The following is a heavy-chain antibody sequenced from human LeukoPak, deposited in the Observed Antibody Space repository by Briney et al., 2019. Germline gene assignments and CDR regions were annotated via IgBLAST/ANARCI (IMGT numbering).Heavy chain of an antibody. D-gene: IGHD2-2*01. J-gene: IGHJ5*02. CDR3: ARDRGEAMPGWFDP. V-gene: IGHV4-34*01. Sequence: MPSETLSLTCAVYGGSFSGYYWSWIRQPPGKGREWIGEINHSGSTNYNPSLKSRVTISADTSKNQFSLKLSSVTAADTAVYYCARDRGEAMPGWFDPWGQGTLVTVSS. CDR1: GGSFSGYY. CDR2: INHSGST.